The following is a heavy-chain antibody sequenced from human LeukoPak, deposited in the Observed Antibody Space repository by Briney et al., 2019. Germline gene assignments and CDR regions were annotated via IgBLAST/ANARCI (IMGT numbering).Heavy chain of an antibody. Sequence: PGGSLRLSCAASGFTFSDYYMSWIRQAPGKGPEWVSYISSSSSTIYYVDSVKGRFTISRDNAKNSLYLQMSSLRAEDTAVYFCAKRGVVIRVILVGFHKEAYYFDSWGQGALVTVSS. V-gene: IGHV3-11*01. CDR2: ISSSSSTI. J-gene: IGHJ4*02. CDR3: AKRGVVIRVILVGFHKEAYYFDS. D-gene: IGHD3-22*01. CDR1: GFTFSDYY.